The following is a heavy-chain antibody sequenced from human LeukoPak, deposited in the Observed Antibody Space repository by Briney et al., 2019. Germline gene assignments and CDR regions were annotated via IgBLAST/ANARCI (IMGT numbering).Heavy chain of an antibody. Sequence: SQTLSLTCAISGDSVSSNSAACNWLRQSPSRGLEWLGRTYYRSKWSNNYAVSVRGRITINPDTSKNQFSLQLNSVTPEDTAVYYCARGRPLVGATQNAFDIWGQGTMVTVSS. CDR3: ARGRPLVGATQNAFDI. CDR2: TYYRSKWSN. V-gene: IGHV6-1*01. CDR1: GDSVSSNSAA. J-gene: IGHJ3*02. D-gene: IGHD1-26*01.